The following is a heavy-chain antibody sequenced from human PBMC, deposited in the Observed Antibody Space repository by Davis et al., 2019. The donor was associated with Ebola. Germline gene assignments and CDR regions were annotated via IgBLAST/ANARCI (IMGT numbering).Heavy chain of an antibody. CDR1: GFTVSSNY. D-gene: IGHD3-22*01. J-gene: IGHJ6*02. Sequence: GESLKISCAASGFTVSSNYMSWVRQAPGKGLEWVSVIYSGGGTYYADSVKGRFTISRDNSKNTLYLQMNSLRAEDTAVYYCAREGYYERYGMDVWGQGTTVTVSS. CDR2: IYSGGGT. CDR3: AREGYYERYGMDV. V-gene: IGHV3-53*01.